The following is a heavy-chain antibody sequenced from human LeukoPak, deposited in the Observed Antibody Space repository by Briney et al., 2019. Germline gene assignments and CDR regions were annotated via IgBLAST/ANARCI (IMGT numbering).Heavy chain of an antibody. Sequence: GAVKVSCKASGYTFLTYGICCVRQAPGQGPEWMGSFSNYNGDTEYAQRFQGRVSMTTDTSTNTAFLELRSLRSDDTAVYYCARGLATIDYWGQGTLVTVSS. J-gene: IGHJ4*02. CDR3: ARGLATIDY. D-gene: IGHD1/OR15-1a*01. V-gene: IGHV1-18*01. CDR2: FSNYNGDT. CDR1: GYTFLTYG.